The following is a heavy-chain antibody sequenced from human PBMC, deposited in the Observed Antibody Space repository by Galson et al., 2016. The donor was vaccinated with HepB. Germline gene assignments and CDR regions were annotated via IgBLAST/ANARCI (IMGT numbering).Heavy chain of an antibody. Sequence: SLRLSCAASGFTFSSYAMSWVRQAPGKGLEWVSATSGSGGSTYYAASVKCRFTISRDNSKNTLYLQMNSLRAEDTAVYYCAKDLGFLEWLFFDSYYYYGMDVWGQGTTVTVSS. CDR3: AKDLGFLEWLFFDSYYYYGMDV. CDR1: GFTFSSYA. CDR2: TSGSGGST. V-gene: IGHV3-23*01. J-gene: IGHJ6*02. D-gene: IGHD3-3*01.